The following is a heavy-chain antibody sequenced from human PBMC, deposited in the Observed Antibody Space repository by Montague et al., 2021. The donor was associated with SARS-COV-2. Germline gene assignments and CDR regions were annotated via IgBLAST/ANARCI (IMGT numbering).Heavy chain of an antibody. V-gene: IGHV4-39*07. Sequence: SETLSLTCTVSGDSVRTYSYYWGWIRQPPGKGLEWIGSIYYGGSTTYNPSLKSRVTISVYTSRNQFSLKLSAVTAAATAVYYCARDMGTVANVVVVVDAVVDGFDIWGQGTMVTVSS. CDR1: GDSVRTYSYY. CDR2: IYYGGST. CDR3: ARDMGTVANVVVVVDAVVDGFDI. D-gene: IGHD2-15*01. J-gene: IGHJ3*02.